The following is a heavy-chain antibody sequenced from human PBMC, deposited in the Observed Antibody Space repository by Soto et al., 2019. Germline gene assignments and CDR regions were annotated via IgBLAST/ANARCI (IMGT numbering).Heavy chain of an antibody. CDR3: TTGYDSSGYYYYYGMDV. V-gene: IGHV3-15*01. CDR2: IKSKTDGGTT. Sequence: GGSVRLAXAASGFTFSNAWMSWVRQAPGKGLEWVGRIKSKTDGGTTDYAAPVKGRFTISRDDSKNTLYLQMNSLKTEDTAVYYCTTGYDSSGYYYYYGMDVWGQGTTVTVSS. J-gene: IGHJ6*02. D-gene: IGHD3-22*01. CDR1: GFTFSNAW.